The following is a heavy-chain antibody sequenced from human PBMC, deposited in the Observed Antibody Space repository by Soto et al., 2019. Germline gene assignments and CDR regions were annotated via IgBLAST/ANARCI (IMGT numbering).Heavy chain of an antibody. CDR2: ISDDSSRT. CDR1: GFTFNTFE. D-gene: IGHD3-16*01. J-gene: IGHJ5*01. Sequence: LRLSCAASGFTFNTFEMSWVRQAPGRGLEWVSFISDDSSRTYYADAVKGRFTISRDNSKYTLYLQMNSLTAEDTAVYACVKGGWLDFWGQGTLVTVSS. CDR3: VKGGWLDF. V-gene: IGHV3-23*01.